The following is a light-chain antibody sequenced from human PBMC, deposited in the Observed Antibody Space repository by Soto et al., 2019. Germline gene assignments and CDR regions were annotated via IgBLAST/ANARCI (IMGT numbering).Light chain of an antibody. Sequence: EIVMTQSPATLPVSPGERATLSCRASQSVSSNLAWYQQKPGQAPRLLIYGASTRATGIPARFSGSGSGTEFTLTISSLQSEDFAVYYCQQYNNWPLTFGGGTKVEIQ. J-gene: IGKJ4*01. CDR1: QSVSSN. CDR2: GAS. CDR3: QQYNNWPLT. V-gene: IGKV3-15*01.